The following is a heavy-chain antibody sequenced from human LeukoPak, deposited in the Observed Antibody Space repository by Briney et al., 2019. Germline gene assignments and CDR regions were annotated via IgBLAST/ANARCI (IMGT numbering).Heavy chain of an antibody. CDR2: IYYRGST. CDR1: GASICSYY. J-gene: IGHJ4*02. V-gene: IGHV4-59*01. CDR3: ARLGASGGHYHDY. D-gene: IGHD3-10*01. Sequence: ASETLSLTCTVSGASICSYYWSWIGQPPGKGLEWIGYIYYRGSTNYNPSLKSRVTISVDASKNQFSLKLTAVSAADTAVYYCARLGASGGHYHDYWGQGTQVTVSS.